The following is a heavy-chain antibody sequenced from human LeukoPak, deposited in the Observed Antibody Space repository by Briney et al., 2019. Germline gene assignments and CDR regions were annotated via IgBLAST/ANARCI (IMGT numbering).Heavy chain of an antibody. CDR3: AKDSYYYDSSGYREGDTYFDY. V-gene: IGHV3-33*06. J-gene: IGHJ4*02. CDR2: IWYDGSNK. CDR1: GFTFSSYG. Sequence: GGSLRLSCAASGFTFSSYGMHWVRQAPGKGLEWVAVIWYDGSNKYYADSVKGRFTISRDNSKNTLYLQMNSLRAEGTAVYYCAKDSYYYDSSGYREGDTYFDYWGQGTLVTVSS. D-gene: IGHD3-22*01.